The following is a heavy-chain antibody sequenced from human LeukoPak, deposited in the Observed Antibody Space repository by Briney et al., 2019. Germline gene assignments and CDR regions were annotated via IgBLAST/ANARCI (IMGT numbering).Heavy chain of an antibody. Sequence: ASVKVSCKASGYTFTDYYMHWVRQAPGQGLEWMGWINPNSGGTNYAQKFQGRVTMTRDTSISTAYMELSRLRSDDTAVYYCARARPPRYCSSTSCYARRYNWFDPWGQGTLVTVSS. CDR1: GYTFTDYY. CDR3: ARARPPRYCSSTSCYARRYNWFDP. CDR2: INPNSGGT. V-gene: IGHV1-2*02. D-gene: IGHD2-2*01. J-gene: IGHJ5*02.